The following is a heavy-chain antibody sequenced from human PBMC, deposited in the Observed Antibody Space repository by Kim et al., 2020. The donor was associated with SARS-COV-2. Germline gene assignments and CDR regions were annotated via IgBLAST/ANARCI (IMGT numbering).Heavy chain of an antibody. CDR1: GYTFTSYY. V-gene: IGHV1-46*01. CDR3: AGETYYYDSSGYYYYYYGMDV. J-gene: IGHJ6*02. Sequence: ASVKVSCKASGYTFTSYYMHWVRQAPGQGLEWMGIINPSGGSTSYAQKFQGRVTMTRDTSTSTVYMELSSLRSEDTAVYYCAGETYYYDSSGYYYYYYGMDVWGQGTTVTVSS. CDR2: INPSGGST. D-gene: IGHD3-22*01.